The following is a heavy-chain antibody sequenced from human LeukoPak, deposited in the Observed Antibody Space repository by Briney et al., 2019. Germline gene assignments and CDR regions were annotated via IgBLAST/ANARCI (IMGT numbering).Heavy chain of an antibody. CDR3: AKDRVSYYDFWSGYFDAFDI. J-gene: IGHJ3*02. D-gene: IGHD3-3*01. CDR1: GFTFSSYA. Sequence: GGSLRLSCAASGFTFSSYAMSWVRQAPGKGLEWVSAISGSGGSTYYADSVKGRFTISRGNSKNTLYLQMNSLRAEDTAVYYCAKDRVSYYDFWSGYFDAFDIWGQGTMVTVSS. CDR2: ISGSGGST. V-gene: IGHV3-23*01.